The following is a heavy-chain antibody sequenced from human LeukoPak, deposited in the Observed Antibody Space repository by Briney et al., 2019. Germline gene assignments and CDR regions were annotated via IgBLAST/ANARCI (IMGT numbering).Heavy chain of an antibody. CDR1: GGSISSYY. CDR2: IYYSGST. CDR3: ARGRDLVSTTDFDY. Sequence: SETLSVTCTVSGGSISSYYWRWIRQPPGKGLEWIGYIYYSGSTNYNPSLKSRVTISVDTSKNQFSLKLSSVTAADTAVYYCARGRDLVSTTDFDYWGQGTLVTVSS. D-gene: IGHD5/OR15-5a*01. V-gene: IGHV4-59*01. J-gene: IGHJ4*02.